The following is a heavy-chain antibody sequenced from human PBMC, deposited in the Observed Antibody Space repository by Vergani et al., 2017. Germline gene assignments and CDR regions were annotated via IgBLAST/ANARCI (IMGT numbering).Heavy chain of an antibody. V-gene: IGHV1-2*02. Sequence: QVQLVQSGAEVKKPGASVKVSCKASGYTFTGYYMHWVRQAPGQGLEWMGWINPNSGGTNYAQKFQDRVTMTRDTSIRTAYMVLSRLRSDDTAVYYCAREPPPGEDSGWPTNFDYWGQGTLVTVSS. J-gene: IGHJ4*02. CDR3: AREPPPGEDSGWPTNFDY. CDR1: GYTFTGYY. CDR2: INPNSGGT. D-gene: IGHD6-19*01.